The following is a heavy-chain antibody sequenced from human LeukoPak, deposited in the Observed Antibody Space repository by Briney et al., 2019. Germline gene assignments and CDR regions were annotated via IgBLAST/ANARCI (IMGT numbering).Heavy chain of an antibody. J-gene: IGHJ4*02. CDR1: GXSISSXX. CDR2: XXXSGST. CDR3: ARNRVVAAPNFDY. D-gene: IGHD2-15*01. V-gene: IGHV4-59*01. Sequence: SETLSLTCTVXGXSISSXXXXXXXXXXXXXXXXIGXXXXSGSTXXXXXLXXXVXXXVDXXXXQFSLKLSSVTAADTAVYYCARNRVVAAPNFDYWGQGTLVTVSS.